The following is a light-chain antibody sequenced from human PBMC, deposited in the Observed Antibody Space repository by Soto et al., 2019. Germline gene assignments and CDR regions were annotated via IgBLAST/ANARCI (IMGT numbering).Light chain of an antibody. Sequence: DIHMTQSPSTLSASVGDRVTITCRASQTISTYLAWYQQKPGKAPNLLIYDASTLESGVPSRFSGSGSGTEFSLTITSLQPDDSATYYCQHYISYSQSFGQGTKVDIK. J-gene: IGKJ1*01. V-gene: IGKV1-5*01. CDR2: DAS. CDR3: QHYISYSQS. CDR1: QTISTY.